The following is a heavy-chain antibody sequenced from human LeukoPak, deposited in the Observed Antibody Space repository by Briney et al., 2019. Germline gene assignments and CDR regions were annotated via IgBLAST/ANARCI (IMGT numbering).Heavy chain of an antibody. CDR1: GGSISSSSYY. D-gene: IGHD2-2*02. Sequence: SETLSLTCTVSGGSISSSSYYWGWIRQPPGKGLEWIGNIYYSGSTYYNPSLKSRVTISVDTSENQFSLKLSSVTAADTAVYYCARPFCHSTSCYKFDAFDIWGQGTMVTVSS. V-gene: IGHV4-39*01. CDR3: ARPFCHSTSCYKFDAFDI. CDR2: IYYSGST. J-gene: IGHJ3*02.